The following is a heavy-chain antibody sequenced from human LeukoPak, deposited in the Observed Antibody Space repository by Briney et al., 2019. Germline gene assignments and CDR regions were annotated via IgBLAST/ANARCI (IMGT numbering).Heavy chain of an antibody. CDR2: ISGSGGDA. CDR3: AKSRYSSGWDYFDY. Sequence: PGGSLRLSCAPPGFTFSIYAMSWVRQPPGKGLEWVSTISGSGGDAYYADSAKGRFTISRDNSKNTLYLQMNSLRAEDTAVYYCAKSRYSSGWDYFDYCGQGTLVTVSS. D-gene: IGHD6-19*01. CDR1: GFTFSIYA. J-gene: IGHJ4*02. V-gene: IGHV3-23*01.